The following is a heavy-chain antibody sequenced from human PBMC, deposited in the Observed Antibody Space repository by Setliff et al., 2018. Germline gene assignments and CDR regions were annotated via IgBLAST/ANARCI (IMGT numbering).Heavy chain of an antibody. D-gene: IGHD4-17*01. CDR2: IYTTGNT. Sequence: ASETLSLTCTVSGDSITSGSDYWNWIRQPAGKGLEWTGRIYTTGNTNYNPSLQSRVSISVDTSKNQLSLKLDSLTAADTAVYFCARLPRTVTHFDYWGQGALVTVSS. V-gene: IGHV4-61*02. CDR3: ARLPRTVTHFDY. CDR1: GDSITSGSDY. J-gene: IGHJ4*02.